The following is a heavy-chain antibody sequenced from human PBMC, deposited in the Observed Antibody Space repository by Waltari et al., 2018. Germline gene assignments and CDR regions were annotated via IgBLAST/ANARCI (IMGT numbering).Heavy chain of an antibody. D-gene: IGHD3-16*01. V-gene: IGHV4-59*01. CDR2: IYYSGST. Sequence: QVQLQESGPGLVKPSETLSLTCTVSGGSISSYSWSWIRQPPGKGLEWIGYIYYSGSTNYNPSLKSRVTISVDTSKNQFSLKLSSVTAADTAVYYCARGSTYYVWGSYTYYGMDVWGQGTTVTVSS. CDR1: GGSISSYS. CDR3: ARGSTYYVWGSYTYYGMDV. J-gene: IGHJ6*02.